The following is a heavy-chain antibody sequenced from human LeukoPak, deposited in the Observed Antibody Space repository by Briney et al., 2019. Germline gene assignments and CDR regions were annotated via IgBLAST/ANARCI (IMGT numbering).Heavy chain of an antibody. CDR2: ITGYGAT. CDR3: AKGAAAGKVDWFDP. J-gene: IGHJ5*02. D-gene: IGHD6-13*01. V-gene: IGHV3-23*01. CDR1: GFTFSNFA. Sequence: GGSLRLSCAASGFTFSNFAMMWVRQAPGTGVQGVSTITGYGATFYTDSVRGRFTIFRDTSMNTLFLQMNSLGAEDTAVYYCAKGAAAGKVDWFDPWGQGTLVTVSS.